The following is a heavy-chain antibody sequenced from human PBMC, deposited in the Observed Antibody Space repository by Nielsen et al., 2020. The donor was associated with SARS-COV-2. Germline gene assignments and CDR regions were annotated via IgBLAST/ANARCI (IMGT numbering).Heavy chain of an antibody. CDR2: INHSGST. V-gene: IGHV4-34*01. CDR1: GGSFSGYY. CDR3: AREKYQLLLDY. J-gene: IGHJ4*02. Sequence: SETLSLTCAVYGGSFSGYYWSWIRQPPGKGLEWIGEINHSGSTNYNPSLKSRVTISVDTSKNQFSLKLSSVTAADTAVYYCAREKYQLLLDYWDQGTLVTVSS. D-gene: IGHD2-2*01.